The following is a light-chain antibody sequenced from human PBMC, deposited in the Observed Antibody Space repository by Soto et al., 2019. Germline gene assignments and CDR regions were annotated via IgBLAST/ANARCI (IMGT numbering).Light chain of an antibody. J-gene: IGKJ4*01. V-gene: IGKV1-39*01. CDR1: QSINTC. Sequence: DIQMTQSPSSLSASVGDRGTITCLASQSINTCLNWYQQKPGKAPQLLIYAASTLQSGVPSTFSGSGSGTDFTLTISSLQPEDFATYFCQQCLRIPLTFGGGTKVDIK. CDR3: QQCLRIPLT. CDR2: AAS.